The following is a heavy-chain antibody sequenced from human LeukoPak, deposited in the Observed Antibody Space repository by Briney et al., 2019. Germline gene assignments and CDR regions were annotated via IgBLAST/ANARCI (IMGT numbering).Heavy chain of an antibody. J-gene: IGHJ4*02. D-gene: IGHD6-13*01. CDR1: GGSISSSDYY. CDR2: IFYSGNT. Sequence: PSETLSLTCTVSGGSISSSDYYWGWIRQPPGKGLEWIASIFYSGNTYYNPSLRSRVTISVDTSKNQFSLKLSSVTAADTAVYYCARHWETSSWYVDYWGQGTLVTVSS. V-gene: IGHV4-39*01. CDR3: ARHWETSSWYVDY.